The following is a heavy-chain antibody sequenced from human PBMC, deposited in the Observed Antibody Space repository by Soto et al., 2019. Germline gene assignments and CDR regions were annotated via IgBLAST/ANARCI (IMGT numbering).Heavy chain of an antibody. Sequence: GGSLRLSCAASGFTFSSYAMSWVRQAPGKGLEWVSAISGSGGSTYYADSVKGRFTISRDNSKNTLYLQMNSLRAEDTAVYYCALWGLYSGYDGEDFDYWGQGTLVTVSS. CDR1: GFTFSSYA. CDR3: ALWGLYSGYDGEDFDY. J-gene: IGHJ4*02. V-gene: IGHV3-23*01. D-gene: IGHD5-12*01. CDR2: ISGSGGST.